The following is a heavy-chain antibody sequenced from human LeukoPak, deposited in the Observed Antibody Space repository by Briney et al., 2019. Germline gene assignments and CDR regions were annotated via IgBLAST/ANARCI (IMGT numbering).Heavy chain of an antibody. CDR1: GFMFSSYA. CDR3: AKASSTNLRLLDS. CDR2: VTSDEINQ. D-gene: IGHD5-12*01. V-gene: IGHV3-30*04. J-gene: IGHJ4*02. Sequence: PGGSLRLSCAASGFMFSSYAMHWVRQAPGKGLEWVAVVTSDEINQNYADSVKGRFLISRDNSKNTLNLQMNNLGTEDTAVYYCAKASSTNLRLLDSWGQGTLVTVSS.